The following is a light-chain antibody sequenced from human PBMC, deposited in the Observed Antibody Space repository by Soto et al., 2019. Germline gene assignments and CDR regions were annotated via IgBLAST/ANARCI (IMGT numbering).Light chain of an antibody. CDR1: SSDVGRYNI. CDR3: CSYAGSSTYV. V-gene: IGLV2-23*01. Sequence: QSALTQPASVSGSPGQSITISCTGTSSDVGRYNIVSWYQQHPGKAPKLMIYEGSKRPSGVSNRFSGSKSGNTASLTISGLQAEDEADYYCCSYAGSSTYVFGTGTKVTLL. CDR2: EGS. J-gene: IGLJ1*01.